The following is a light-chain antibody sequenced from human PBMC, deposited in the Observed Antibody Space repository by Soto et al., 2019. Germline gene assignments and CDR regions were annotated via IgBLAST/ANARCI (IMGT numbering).Light chain of an antibody. V-gene: IGLV1-40*01. CDR1: SSNIGAGYD. Sequence: QLVLTQPPSVSGAPGQRVTISCTGSSSNIGAGYDVHWYQQLPGRAPKLLIYGNSNRPSGVPDRFSGSKSGTSASLAITGLQAEDEADYYCQSYDSSLSGYVVFGGGTKLTVL. J-gene: IGLJ2*01. CDR3: QSYDSSLSGYVV. CDR2: GNS.